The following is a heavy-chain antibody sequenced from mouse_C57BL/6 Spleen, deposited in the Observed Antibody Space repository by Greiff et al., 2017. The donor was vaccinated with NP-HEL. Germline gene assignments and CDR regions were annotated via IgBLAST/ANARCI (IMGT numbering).Heavy chain of an antibody. V-gene: IGHV14-2*01. Sequence: VQLKESGAELVKPGASVKLSCTASGFNIKDYYMHWVKQRTEQGLEWIGRIDPEDGETKYAPKFQGKATITADTSSNTAYLQLSSLTSEDTAVYYCARDYYGSSFHYYAMDYWGQGTSVTVSS. CDR2: IDPEDGET. J-gene: IGHJ4*01. CDR1: GFNIKDYY. CDR3: ARDYYGSSFHYYAMDY. D-gene: IGHD1-1*01.